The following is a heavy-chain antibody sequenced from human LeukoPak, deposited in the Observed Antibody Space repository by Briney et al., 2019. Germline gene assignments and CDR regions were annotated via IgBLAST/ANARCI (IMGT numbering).Heavy chain of an antibody. D-gene: IGHD2-2*01. V-gene: IGHV3-20*04. CDR1: GFTFDDYG. Sequence: GGSLRLSCAASGFTFDDYGMSWVRQAPGKGLEWVSGINWNGGSTGYADSVKGRFTISRDNAKNSLYLQMNSLRAEDTALYYCARLYCSSTSSYLDYWGQGTLVTASS. J-gene: IGHJ4*02. CDR3: ARLYCSSTSSYLDY. CDR2: INWNGGST.